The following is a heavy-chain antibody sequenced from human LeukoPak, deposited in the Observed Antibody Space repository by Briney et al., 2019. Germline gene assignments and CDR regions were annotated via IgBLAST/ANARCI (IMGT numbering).Heavy chain of an antibody. D-gene: IGHD2-2*01. CDR3: ARKGGRYCSSTSCYFYYYMDV. Sequence: PGGSLRLSCAASGFTFSSYSMNWVRQAPGKGLEWVSSISSSSYIYYADSVKGRFTISRDNAKNSLYLQMNSLRAEDTAVYYCARKGGRYCSSTSCYFYYYMDVWGKGTTVTVSS. V-gene: IGHV3-21*01. J-gene: IGHJ6*03. CDR1: GFTFSSYS. CDR2: ISSSSYI.